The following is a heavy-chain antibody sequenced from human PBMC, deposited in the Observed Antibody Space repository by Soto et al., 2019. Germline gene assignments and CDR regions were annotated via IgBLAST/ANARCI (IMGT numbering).Heavy chain of an antibody. Sequence: ASVKVSCKDSVYTFRDYDINWVRQDSRQGLEWMGWMNPNSGNTAYAQKFQGRVTMTGDTTTNTAYMELTSLTSADTAVYYCTRRARIGKQLWLPFDSWAQGTLVTVSS. D-gene: IGHD3-22*01. CDR1: VYTFRDYD. J-gene: IGHJ4*02. CDR3: TRRARIGKQLWLPFDS. CDR2: MNPNSGNT. V-gene: IGHV1-8*01.